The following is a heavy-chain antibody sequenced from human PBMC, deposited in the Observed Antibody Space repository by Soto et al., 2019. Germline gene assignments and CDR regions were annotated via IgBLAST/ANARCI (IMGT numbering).Heavy chain of an antibody. D-gene: IGHD1-26*01. CDR3: AKGLLAIVGTTLPRDAFNI. CDR2: ISHDGSYK. J-gene: IGHJ3*02. CDR1: GFSFTTYV. V-gene: IGHV3-30*18. Sequence: PGGSLRLSCAASGFSFTTYVMHWVRQASGKGLEWVAVISHDGSYKYYGDAVKGRFTISRDTSKNAVYLEMNSLRPEDTAVYYCAKGLLAIVGTTLPRDAFNIWGQGTMVTVSS.